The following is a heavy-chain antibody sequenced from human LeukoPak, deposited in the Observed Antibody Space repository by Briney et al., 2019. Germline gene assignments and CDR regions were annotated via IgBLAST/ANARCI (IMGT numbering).Heavy chain of an antibody. J-gene: IGHJ4*02. CDR2: INPNSGGT. V-gene: IGHV1-2*02. D-gene: IGHD6-13*01. CDR1: GYSFTTYY. Sequence: ASVKVSCKASGYSFTTYYLHWVRQAPGQGLEWMGWINPNSGGTNYAQKFQGRVTMTRDTSISTAYMELSRLRSDDTAVYYCARYLEQLVPDYWGQGTLVTVSS. CDR3: ARYLEQLVPDY.